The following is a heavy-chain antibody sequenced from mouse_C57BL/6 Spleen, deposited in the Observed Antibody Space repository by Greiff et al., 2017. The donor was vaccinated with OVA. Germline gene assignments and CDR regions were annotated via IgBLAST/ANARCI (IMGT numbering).Heavy chain of an antibody. Sequence: QVQLQQSGAELVKPGASVKISCKASGYAFSSYWMNWVKQRPGKGLEWIGQIYPGDGDTNYNGKFKGKATLTADKSSSTAYMQLSSLTSEDSAVYFCARSNWDYYAMDYWGQGTSVTVSS. D-gene: IGHD4-1*01. V-gene: IGHV1-80*01. CDR2: IYPGDGDT. J-gene: IGHJ4*01. CDR1: GYAFSSYW. CDR3: ARSNWDYYAMDY.